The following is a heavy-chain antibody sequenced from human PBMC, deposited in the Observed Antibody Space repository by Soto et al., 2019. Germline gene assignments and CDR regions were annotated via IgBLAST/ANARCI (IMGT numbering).Heavy chain of an antibody. CDR1: DGSFSGYY. CDR3: ARGRPITIFGVVIPKRYNWFDP. J-gene: IGHJ5*02. V-gene: IGHV4-34*01. D-gene: IGHD3-3*01. Sequence: SETLSLTCAVYDGSFSGYYWSWIRQPPGKGLEWIGEINHSGSTNYNPSLKSRVTISVDTSKNQFSLKLGSVTAADTAVYYCARGRPITIFGVVIPKRYNWFDPWGQGTLVTVSS. CDR2: INHSGST.